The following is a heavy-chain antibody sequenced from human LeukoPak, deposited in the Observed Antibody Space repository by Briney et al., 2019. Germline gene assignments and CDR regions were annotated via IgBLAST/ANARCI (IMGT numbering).Heavy chain of an antibody. V-gene: IGHV4-38-2*01. CDR3: ARANDRGGTSPLDY. J-gene: IGHJ4*02. D-gene: IGHD2-2*01. CDR1: NYYISSGSY. Sequence: SGTLSLTCGVSNYYISSGSYWSWIRQPPGKGLEWIGSIYHTGSAYYSSSLQSRVTISVDTSENQFSVKLSSVTAADTAVYYCARANDRGGTSPLDYWGQGTLVTVSS. CDR2: IYHTGSA.